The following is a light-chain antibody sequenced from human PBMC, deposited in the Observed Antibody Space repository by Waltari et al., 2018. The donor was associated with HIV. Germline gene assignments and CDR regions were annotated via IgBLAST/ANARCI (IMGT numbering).Light chain of an antibody. Sequence: DVVMTQSPLSLPVTLGQPASISCSSRQSLLYSDGNTYLSWFQQRPGQSPRRLIYKVSNRDSGVPDRFSGSGSGTDFTLKISRVEAEDVGVYYCMQGTHWPRYTFGQGTKLEIK. J-gene: IGKJ2*01. CDR2: KVS. CDR1: QSLLYSDGNTY. CDR3: MQGTHWPRYT. V-gene: IGKV2-30*01.